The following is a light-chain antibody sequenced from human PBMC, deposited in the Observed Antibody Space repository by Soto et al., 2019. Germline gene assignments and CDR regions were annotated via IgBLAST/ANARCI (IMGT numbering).Light chain of an antibody. CDR2: DVN. J-gene: IGLJ2*01. CDR1: SSDVGGSNY. CDR3: SSYRSGSTLV. Sequence: QSALTQPASVSGSPGQSITISCTGTSSDVGGSNYVSWYQQHPGKAPKLMIYDVNNRPSGISNRFSGSKSGNTAALTISWLQAEDEADYYCSSYRSGSTLVFGGGTKVTV. V-gene: IGLV2-14*01.